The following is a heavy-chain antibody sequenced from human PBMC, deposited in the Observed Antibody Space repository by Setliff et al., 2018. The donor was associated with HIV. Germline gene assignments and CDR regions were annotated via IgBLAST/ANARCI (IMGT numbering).Heavy chain of an antibody. CDR3: ARDTAIGWYGESKMSDF. Sequence: RASVKVSCKTAGYTFTGHFIHWMRQAPGQGLGWMGWINPNSGATDYAWRFEDRVTMTSDTSIRTVYMELSSLRSDDTAVYYCARDTAIGWYGESKMSDFWGQGTLVTVS. CDR1: GYTFTGHF. V-gene: IGHV1-2*02. J-gene: IGHJ4*02. CDR2: INPNSGAT. D-gene: IGHD3-10*01.